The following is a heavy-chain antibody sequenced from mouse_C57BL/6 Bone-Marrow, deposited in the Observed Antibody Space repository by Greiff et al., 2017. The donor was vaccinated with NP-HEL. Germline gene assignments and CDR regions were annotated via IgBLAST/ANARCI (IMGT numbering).Heavy chain of an antibody. D-gene: IGHD4-1*01. J-gene: IGHJ3*01. CDR3: TTNWDWGFAY. Sequence: VTLKESGAELVRPGASVKLSCTASGFNIKDDYMHWVKQRPEQGLEWIGWIDPENGDTEYASKFQGKATITADTSSNTAYLQLSSLTSEDTAVYYCTTNWDWGFAYWGQGTLVTVSA. CDR2: IDPENGDT. CDR1: GFNIKDDY. V-gene: IGHV14-4*01.